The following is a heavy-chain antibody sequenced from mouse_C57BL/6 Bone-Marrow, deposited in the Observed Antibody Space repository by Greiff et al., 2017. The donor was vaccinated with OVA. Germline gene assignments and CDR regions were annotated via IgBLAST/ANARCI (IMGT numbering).Heavy chain of an antibody. D-gene: IGHD2-4*01. V-gene: IGHV1-64*01. CDR3: ARHYDHDPNYYAMEY. CDR2: IHPNSGST. Sequence: QVQLKQSGAELVKPGASVKLSCKASGYTFTSYWMHWVKQRPGQGLEWIGMIHPNSGSTNYNEKFKSKATLTVDKSSSTAYMQLSSLTSEDAVVYYCARHYDHDPNYYAMEYWGQGTSVTVSS. J-gene: IGHJ4*01. CDR1: GYTFTSYW.